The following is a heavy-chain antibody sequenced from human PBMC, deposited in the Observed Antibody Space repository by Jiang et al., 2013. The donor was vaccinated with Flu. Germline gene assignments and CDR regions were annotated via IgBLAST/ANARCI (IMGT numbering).Heavy chain of an antibody. CDR1: GGSISSSNW. CDR3: ARSSGSYYRLSIGAFDI. J-gene: IGHJ3*02. V-gene: IGHV4-4*02. CDR2: IYHSGST. D-gene: IGHD3-10*01. Sequence: GPGLVKPSGTLSLTCAVSGGSISSSNWWSWVRQPPGKGLEWIGEIYHSGSTNYNPSLKSRVTISVDKSKNQFSLKLSSVTAADTAVYYCARSSGSYYRLSIGAFDIWGQGTMVTVSS.